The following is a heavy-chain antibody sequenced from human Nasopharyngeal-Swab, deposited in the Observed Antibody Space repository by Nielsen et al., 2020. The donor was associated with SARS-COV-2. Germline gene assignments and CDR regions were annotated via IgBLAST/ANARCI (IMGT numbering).Heavy chain of an antibody. CDR2: IIPIFGIA. V-gene: IGHV1-69*04. D-gene: IGHD3-22*01. Sequence: SVKVSCKASGGIFSSYAISWVRQAPGQGLEWMGRIIPIFGIANYAQKLQGRVTITADKSTSTAYMELSSRRSEDTAVYYCASQGGGDYYDSRRYYNYVMDVWGQGTTVTVSS. J-gene: IGHJ6*02. CDR3: ASQGGGDYYDSRRYYNYVMDV. CDR1: GGIFSSYA.